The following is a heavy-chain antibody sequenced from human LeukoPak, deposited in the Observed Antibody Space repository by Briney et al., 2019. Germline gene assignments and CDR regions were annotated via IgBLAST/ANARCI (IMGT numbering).Heavy chain of an antibody. CDR1: GFTVSSNY. J-gene: IGHJ4*02. CDR2: IYSDGST. Sequence: GGSLRLSCAASGFTVSSNYMSWVRQAPGKGLEWVSEIYSDGSTYYAASVKGRFSISRDNSKNTVYLQMNSLRAEDTAVYYCARDLDYGGDYWGQGTLVTVSS. CDR3: ARDLDYGGDY. V-gene: IGHV3-53*01. D-gene: IGHD4-23*01.